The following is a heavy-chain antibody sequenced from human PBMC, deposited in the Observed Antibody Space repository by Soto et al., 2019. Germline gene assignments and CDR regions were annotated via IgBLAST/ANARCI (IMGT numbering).Heavy chain of an antibody. D-gene: IGHD6-13*01. J-gene: IGHJ4*02. CDR2: IYYSGST. CDR3: ARGQQLVSSYFDY. V-gene: IGHV4-59*01. CDR1: GGSISSYY. Sequence: SETLSLTCTVSGGSISSYYWSWIRQPPGKGLEWIGYIYYSGSTNYNPSLKSRVTISVDTSKNQFSLKLSSVTAADTAVYYCARGQQLVSSYFDYWGQGTMVTVYS.